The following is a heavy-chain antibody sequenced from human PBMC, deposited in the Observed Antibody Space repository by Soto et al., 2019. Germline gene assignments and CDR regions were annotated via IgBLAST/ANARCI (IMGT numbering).Heavy chain of an antibody. CDR3: AKDRVLTRYYENWFEP. CDR1: GFTFSSYA. CDR2: ISGSGGST. V-gene: IGHV3-23*01. Sequence: GGSLRLSCVSSGFTFSSYAMTGVRQAPGKGLEWVSAISGSGGSTYYADSVKGRFTISRDNSKNTLYLQMNSLRAEDTAVYYCAKDRVLTRYYENWFEPWGQGTLVTVSS. J-gene: IGHJ5*02. D-gene: IGHD3-9*01.